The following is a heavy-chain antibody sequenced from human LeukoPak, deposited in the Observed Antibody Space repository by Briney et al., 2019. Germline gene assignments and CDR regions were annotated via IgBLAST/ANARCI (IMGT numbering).Heavy chain of an antibody. CDR3: ARVADYYGSGSYYNPYYYYMDV. CDR2: INPNSGGT. Sequence: ASVKVSCKASGYTFTGYYMHWVRQAPGQGLEWMGWINPNSGGTNYAQKLQGRVTMTTDTSTSTAYMELRSLRSDDTAVYYCARVADYYGSGSYYNPYYYYMDVWGKGTTVTVSS. D-gene: IGHD3-10*01. CDR1: GYTFTGYY. V-gene: IGHV1-2*02. J-gene: IGHJ6*03.